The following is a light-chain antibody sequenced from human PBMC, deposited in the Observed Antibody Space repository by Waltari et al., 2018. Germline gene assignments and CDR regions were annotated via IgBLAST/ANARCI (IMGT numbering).Light chain of an antibody. CDR2: DVT. CDR3: CAYAGSYTWV. J-gene: IGLJ3*02. CDR1: SRDVGAWRF. V-gene: IGLV2-11*01. Sequence: QSALTQPRSVSGSPGQSVTISCTGSSRDVGAWRFVSWYQQHPGKAPKVLIFDVTKRPSGVPDRFSGAKSGNTAFLTISGLQADDEVEYYCCAYAGSYTWVFGGGTRLTVL.